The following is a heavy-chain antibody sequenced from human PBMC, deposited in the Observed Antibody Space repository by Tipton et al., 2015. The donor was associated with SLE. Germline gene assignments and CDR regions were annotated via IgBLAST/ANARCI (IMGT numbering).Heavy chain of an antibody. Sequence: QLVPSGAEVKKPGSSVKVSCKASGGTFSTFAISWVRQAPGQGLAWMGGIIPMFDTSNYAQKFQGRVTITADKSTSTAYMELRSLRSEDTAVYYCAGRHYGDDPRAWNAFDIWGHGTMVTVSS. CDR3: AGRHYGDDPRAWNAFDI. J-gene: IGHJ3*02. V-gene: IGHV1-69*06. D-gene: IGHD4/OR15-4a*01. CDR2: IIPMFDTS. CDR1: GGTFSTFA.